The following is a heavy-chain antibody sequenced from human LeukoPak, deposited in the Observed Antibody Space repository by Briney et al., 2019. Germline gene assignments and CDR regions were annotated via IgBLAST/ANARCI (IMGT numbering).Heavy chain of an antibody. J-gene: IGHJ6*02. Sequence: QTGGSLRLSCVGSGFTFSMYAMSWVRQPSGRGLEWVSGISGSGDSSYYADSVKGRFTISRDNSKNTLYLQMFSLRPDDAAVYYCAKEDGGPGFSYYFGMDAWGQGTTVTV. D-gene: IGHD3-16*01. V-gene: IGHV3-23*01. CDR1: GFTFSMYA. CDR3: AKEDGGPGFSYYFGMDA. CDR2: ISGSGDSS.